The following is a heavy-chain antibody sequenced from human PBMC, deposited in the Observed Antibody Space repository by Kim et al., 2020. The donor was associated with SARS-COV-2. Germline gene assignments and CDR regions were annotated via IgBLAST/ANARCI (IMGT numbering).Heavy chain of an antibody. CDR2: VNPGSGNT. CDR1: GYTFTSYD. CDR3: ARGKVAWSGTNDYFDY. Sequence: ASVKVSCKASGYTFTSYDINWVRQATGQVLEWMGWVNPGSGNTGYAQKFQGGSTMTRNTSISTAYMELSSLRSEDTAVDYCARGKVAWSGTNDYFDYCGQ. J-gene: IGHJ4*02. D-gene: IGHD3-10*01. V-gene: IGHV1-8*01.